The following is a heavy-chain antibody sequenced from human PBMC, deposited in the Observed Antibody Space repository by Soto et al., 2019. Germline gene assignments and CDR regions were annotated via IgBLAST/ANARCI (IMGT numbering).Heavy chain of an antibody. D-gene: IGHD3-10*01. Sequence: QVQLQESGPGLVKPSQTLSLTCTVSGGSISSGGYYWSWLRQHTGKGLEWIGYIYYSGSTYYNPSLKSRVTISVDTXKNXXXXXXXXXXXXXXXXXXXXXXXXXXYGSGSDDYWGQGTLVTVS. CDR2: IYYSGST. CDR1: GGSISSGGYY. V-gene: IGHV4-31*03. CDR3: XXXXXXXXYGSGSDDY. J-gene: IGHJ4*02.